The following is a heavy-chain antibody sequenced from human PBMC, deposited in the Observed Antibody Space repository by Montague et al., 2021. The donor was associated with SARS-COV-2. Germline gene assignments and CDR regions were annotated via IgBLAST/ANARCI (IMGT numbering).Heavy chain of an antibody. CDR1: GFTVSSNY. CDR2: IYSGGST. V-gene: IGHV3-66*02. D-gene: IGHD3-10*01. CDR3: ARDQRRYGSGSYYGPHYYYYGMDV. Sequence: SLRLSISASGFTVSSNYMSWVRQAPGKGLEWVSVIYSGGSTYYADSVKGRFTISRDNSKNTLYLQMNSLRAEDTAVYYCARDQRRYGSGSYYGPHYYYYGMDVWGQGTTVTVSS. J-gene: IGHJ6*02.